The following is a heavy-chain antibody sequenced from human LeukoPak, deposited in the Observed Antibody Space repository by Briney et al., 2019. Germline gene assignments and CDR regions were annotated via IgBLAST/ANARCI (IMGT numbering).Heavy chain of an antibody. Sequence: PGVSLRLSCAASGVTFSDFAMIWVRQAPGKGLEWVSAISGSGDKRHHADSVKGRFTISRDNSKSVLYMQLNNLRLEDTAVYYCGEGHWGRGTLVTVSS. CDR2: ISGSGDKR. CDR3: GEGH. J-gene: IGHJ4*02. V-gene: IGHV3-23*01. CDR1: GVTFSDFA.